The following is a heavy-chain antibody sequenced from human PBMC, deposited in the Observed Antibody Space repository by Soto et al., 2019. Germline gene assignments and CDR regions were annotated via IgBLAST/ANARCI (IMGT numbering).Heavy chain of an antibody. V-gene: IGHV4-34*01. Sequence: PSETLSLTCAFYGVSFSGYYWSWIRHPPGKWLEWIGEINHSGSTNYNPSLKSRVTISVDTSKNQFSLKLSSVTAADTAVYHCARCPEAYPTFHYPYAMDAWGQGTTGIVSS. J-gene: IGHJ6*01. CDR1: GVSFSGYY. CDR3: ARCPEAYPTFHYPYAMDA. CDR2: INHSGST.